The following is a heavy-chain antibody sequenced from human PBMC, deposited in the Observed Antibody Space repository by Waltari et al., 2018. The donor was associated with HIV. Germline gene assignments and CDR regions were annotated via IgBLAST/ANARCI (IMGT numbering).Heavy chain of an antibody. D-gene: IGHD4-17*01. Sequence: QVQLVESGGGVVQPGRSLRLSCAASGFTFSSYGMHWVRQAPGKGLGGVVVISYEGNNKDYADSVKGRFTISRDNSKNPLYLQRNSLRAEDTAVYYCAKDRHGVTIYGMDVWGQGTTVTVSS. J-gene: IGHJ6*02. CDR1: GFTFSSYG. V-gene: IGHV3-30*18. CDR2: ISYEGNNK. CDR3: AKDRHGVTIYGMDV.